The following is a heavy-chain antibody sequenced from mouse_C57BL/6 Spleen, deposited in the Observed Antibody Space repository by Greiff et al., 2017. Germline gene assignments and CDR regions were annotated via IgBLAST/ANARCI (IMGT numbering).Heavy chain of an antibody. CDR2: IDPSDSYT. CDR3: AREGGNYCGSSYEKDY. V-gene: IGHV1-69*01. Sequence: QVQLQQPGAELVMPGASVKLSCKASGYTFTSYWMHWVKQRPGQGLEWIGEIDPSDSYTNYNQKFKGKSTLTVDKSSSTAYMQLSSLTSEDSAVYYCAREGGNYCGSSYEKDYWGQGTSVTVSS. J-gene: IGHJ4*01. D-gene: IGHD1-1*01. CDR1: GYTFTSYW.